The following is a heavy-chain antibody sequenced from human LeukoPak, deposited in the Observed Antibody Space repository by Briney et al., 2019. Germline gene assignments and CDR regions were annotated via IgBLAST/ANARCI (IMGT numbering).Heavy chain of an antibody. D-gene: IGHD6-6*01. CDR2: INHSGST. CDR3: ARGFKRSYSSSYRY. Sequence: SETLSLICAVYGGSFSGYYWSWIRQPPGKGLEWIGEINHSGSTNYNPSLKSRVTISVDTSRNQFSLKLSSVTAADTAVYYCARGFKRSYSSSYRYWGQGTLVTVSS. CDR1: GGSFSGYY. J-gene: IGHJ4*02. V-gene: IGHV4-34*01.